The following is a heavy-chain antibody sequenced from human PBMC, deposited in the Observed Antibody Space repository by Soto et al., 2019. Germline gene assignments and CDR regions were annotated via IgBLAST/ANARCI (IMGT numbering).Heavy chain of an antibody. CDR2: ISIYVSYS. J-gene: IGHJ5*01. CDR3: AKNSSSDWLDS. CDR1: GYIFSNYG. D-gene: IGHD6-13*01. V-gene: IGHV1-18*01. Sequence: VQLVQSGAELKMPGASVKVSCKTSGYIFSNYGLTWVRQDPGQGLEWMGWISIYVSYSHSSPRFHGRLIMTTDTSTSSAFMELINVSIDDTAVYFFAKNSSSDWLDSWGQGTLITVSS.